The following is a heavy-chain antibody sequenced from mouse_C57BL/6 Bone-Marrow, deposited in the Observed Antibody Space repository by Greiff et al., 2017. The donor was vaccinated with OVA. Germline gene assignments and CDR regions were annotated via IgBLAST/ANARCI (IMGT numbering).Heavy chain of an antibody. V-gene: IGHV1-39*01. CDR3: ARGDYYGPPRYFDY. D-gene: IGHD2-1*01. CDR1: GYSFTDYN. CDR2: INPNYGTT. Sequence: VQLKQSGPELVKPGASVKISCKASGYSFTDYNMNWVKQSNGKSLEWIGVINPNYGTTSYNQKFKGKATLTVDQSSSTAYMQLNSLTSEDSAVYYGARGDYYGPPRYFDYGGQGNTLTVSS. J-gene: IGHJ2*01.